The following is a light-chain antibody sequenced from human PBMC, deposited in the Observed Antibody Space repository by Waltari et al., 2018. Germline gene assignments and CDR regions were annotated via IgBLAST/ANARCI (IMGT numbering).Light chain of an antibody. CDR2: DAS. CDR1: QTIYRH. V-gene: IGKV1-39*01. Sequence: DIQMTQSPASLSASVGDRLTITCRASQTIYRHVNWYQQKPGHAPDLLIFDASNLPGGVPSRFSGSGSGTDFTLTINSLQPEDIATYYCQQSYRTPYTFGLGTKLQI. J-gene: IGKJ2*01. CDR3: QQSYRTPYT.